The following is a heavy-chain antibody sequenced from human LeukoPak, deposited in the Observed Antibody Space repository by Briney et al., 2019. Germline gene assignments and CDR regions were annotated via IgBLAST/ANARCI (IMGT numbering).Heavy chain of an antibody. D-gene: IGHD3-22*01. CDR3: ARRLGYYYDSSGPPDY. Sequence: SETLSLTCVVYGGTFSDYYWSWVRQPPGKGLEWIGETNHSGSAKYNPSFKSRVTMSIHTSNNQFSLKLSSVTAADTAVYYCARRLGYYYDSSGPPDYWGQGTLVTVSS. CDR2: TNHSGSA. CDR1: GGTFSDYY. J-gene: IGHJ4*02. V-gene: IGHV4-34*01.